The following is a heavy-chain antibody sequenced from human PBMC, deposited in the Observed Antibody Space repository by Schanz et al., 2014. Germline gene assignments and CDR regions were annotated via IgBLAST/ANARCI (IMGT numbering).Heavy chain of an antibody. V-gene: IGHV1-46*01. J-gene: IGHJ3*02. CDR1: GYTFTTYY. Sequence: QVQLVQSGAEVKKPGVSVKVSCKASGYTFTTYYIHWVRQAPGQGLEWMGKINPSSGTTRIAQNFQGRVNMTRDTVTTTVHLELTRLRTDDTAIYYCARVHIATYHYNSPGAFDIWGQGTRVNASS. CDR3: ARVHIATYHYNSPGAFDI. D-gene: IGHD3-10*01. CDR2: INPSSGTT.